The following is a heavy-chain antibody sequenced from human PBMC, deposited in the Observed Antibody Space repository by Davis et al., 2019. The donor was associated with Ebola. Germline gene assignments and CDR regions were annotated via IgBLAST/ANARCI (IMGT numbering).Heavy chain of an antibody. CDR2: ISSSGDNT. CDR1: GFTFSSYA. D-gene: IGHD2-8*02. CDR3: ARGLVVYAHNWFDP. J-gene: IGHJ5*02. V-gene: IGHV3-64*04. Sequence: GGSLRLSCSASGFTFSSYAMHWVRQAPGKGLEYVSAISSSGDNTYYADSVKGRFTISRDNSKNTLYLQMNSLRAEDTAVYYCARGLVVYAHNWFDPWGQGTLVTVSS.